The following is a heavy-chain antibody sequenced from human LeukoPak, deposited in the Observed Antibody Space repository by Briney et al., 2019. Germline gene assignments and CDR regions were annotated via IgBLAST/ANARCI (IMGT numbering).Heavy chain of an antibody. J-gene: IGHJ4*02. CDR3: ASRDYGDYRRYFDY. CDR2: ISYDGSNK. CDR1: GFTFSSYG. V-gene: IGHV3-30*03. Sequence: PGGSLRLSCAASGFTFSSYGMHWVRQAPGKGLEWVAVISYDGSNKYYADSVKGRFTISRDNSKNTLYLQMNSLRAEDTAVYYCASRDYGDYRRYFDYWGQGTLVTVSS. D-gene: IGHD4-17*01.